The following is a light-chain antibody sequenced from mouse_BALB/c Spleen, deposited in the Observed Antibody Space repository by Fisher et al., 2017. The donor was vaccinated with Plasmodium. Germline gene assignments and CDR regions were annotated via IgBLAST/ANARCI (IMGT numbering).Light chain of an antibody. Sequence: TTGDSVSLSCWASQSISNNLHWYQQKSHESPRLLIKYASQSISGIPSRFSGSGSGSDFTLTFNNVEPEDVGVFSCQNGHGFPALTFGVGTKLELK. CDR3: QNGHGFPALT. V-gene: IGKV5-39*01. CDR1: QSISNN. CDR2: YAS. J-gene: IGKJ5*01.